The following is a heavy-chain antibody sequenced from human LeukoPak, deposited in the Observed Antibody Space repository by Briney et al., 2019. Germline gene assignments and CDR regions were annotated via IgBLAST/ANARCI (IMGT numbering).Heavy chain of an antibody. V-gene: IGHV4-34*01. D-gene: IGHD5-12*01. J-gene: IGHJ4*02. CDR2: INHSGST. CDR1: GDSMRDDY. CDR3: ARGYSGSRGRPYYFDY. Sequence: PSETLSLTCTVSGDSMRDDYWGWIRQPPGKGLEWIGEINHSGSTNYNPSPKSRVTISVDTSKNQFSLKLSSVTAADTAVYYCARGYSGSRGRPYYFDYWGQGTLVTVSS.